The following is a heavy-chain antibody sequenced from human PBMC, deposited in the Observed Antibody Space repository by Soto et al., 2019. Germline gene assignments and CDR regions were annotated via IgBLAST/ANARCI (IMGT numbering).Heavy chain of an antibody. D-gene: IGHD3-3*01. CDR1: GFTFSSYG. V-gene: IGHV3-30*03. Sequence: PGGSLRLSCAASGFTFSSYGMHWVRQAPGKGLEWVAVISYDGSNKYYADSVKGRFTISRDNSKNTLYLQMNSLRDEDTAVYYCARYYDFWSGYYPYYYYGMDVWGQGTTVTVSS. J-gene: IGHJ6*02. CDR3: ARYYDFWSGYYPYYYYGMDV. CDR2: ISYDGSNK.